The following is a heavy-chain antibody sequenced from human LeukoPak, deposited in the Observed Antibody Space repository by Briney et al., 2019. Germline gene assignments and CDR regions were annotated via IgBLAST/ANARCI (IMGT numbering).Heavy chain of an antibody. CDR2: ISGSGGST. J-gene: IGHJ4*02. CDR1: GFTFSSYA. V-gene: IGHV3-23*01. D-gene: IGHD2-2*01. CDR3: AKVGSPASMPPYYFDY. Sequence: GGSLRLSCAASGFTFSSYAMSWVRQAPGKGLEWVSAISGSGGSTYYADSVKGRFTISRDNSKNTLYLQMNSLRAEDTAVYYCAKVGSPASMPPYYFDYWGQGTLVTVSS.